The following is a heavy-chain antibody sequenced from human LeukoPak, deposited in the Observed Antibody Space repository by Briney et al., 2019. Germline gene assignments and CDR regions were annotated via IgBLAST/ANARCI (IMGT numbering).Heavy chain of an antibody. J-gene: IGHJ4*02. CDR3: ARGPSEYYYFDY. V-gene: IGHV1-69*05. CDR2: IIPIFGTA. CDR1: GATFSSYA. Sequence: SVKLSCKASGATFSSYAISSVRQSPGQRLEWMGGIIPIFGTANYAQKFQGRVTITTDESTSTAYMELSSLRSEDTAVYYCARGPSEYYYFDYWGQGRLVTVSS. D-gene: IGHD2/OR15-2a*01.